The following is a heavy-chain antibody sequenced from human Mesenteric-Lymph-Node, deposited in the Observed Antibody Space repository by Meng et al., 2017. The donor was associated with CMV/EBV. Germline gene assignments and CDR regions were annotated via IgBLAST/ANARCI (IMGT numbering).Heavy chain of an antibody. CDR3: ARDSQYSSSPVTFDY. J-gene: IGHJ4*02. Sequence: GSLRLSCAASGFTFSDYYMSWIRQAPGKGLEWVSYISSSGSTIYYADSVKGRFTISRDNAKNSLYLQMNSLRAEDTAVYYCARDSQYSSSPVTFDYWGQGTLVTVSS. CDR2: ISSSGSTI. V-gene: IGHV3-11*01. D-gene: IGHD6-6*01. CDR1: GFTFSDYY.